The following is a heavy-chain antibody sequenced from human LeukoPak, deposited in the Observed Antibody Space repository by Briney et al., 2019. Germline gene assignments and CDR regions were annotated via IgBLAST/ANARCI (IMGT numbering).Heavy chain of an antibody. CDR3: ARSQLWTYYFDY. D-gene: IGHD5-18*01. Sequence: GGSLRLSCGGSGFSFNRFWMHWVRQVPGKGLVWISRIKNDGRTTDYADSVKGRFTISRDNAKNTVYLQMNSLRAEDTAVYYCARSQLWTYYFDYWGQGTLVTVSS. V-gene: IGHV3-74*01. CDR1: GFSFNRFW. CDR2: IKNDGRTT. J-gene: IGHJ4*02.